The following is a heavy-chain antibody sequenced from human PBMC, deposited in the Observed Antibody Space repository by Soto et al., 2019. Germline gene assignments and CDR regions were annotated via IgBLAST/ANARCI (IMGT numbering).Heavy chain of an antibody. CDR1: GFTFSSYS. CDR3: ARDVIVVVPAPHGGMDV. D-gene: IGHD2-2*01. J-gene: IGHJ6*02. V-gene: IGHV3-48*02. Sequence: EVQLVESGGGLVQPGGSLRLSCAASGFTFSSYSMNWVRQAPGKGLEWVSYISSSSSTIYYADSVKGRFTISRDNAKNSLYLQMNSLRDEDTAVYYCARDVIVVVPAPHGGMDVWGLGTTVTVSS. CDR2: ISSSSSTI.